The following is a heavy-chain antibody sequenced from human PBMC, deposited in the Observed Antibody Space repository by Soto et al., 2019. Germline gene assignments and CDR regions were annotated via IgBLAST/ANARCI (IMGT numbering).Heavy chain of an antibody. CDR2: INPSGGST. J-gene: IGHJ5*02. CDR3: ARGGPRYSSSWYNWFDP. CDR1: GYTFTSYS. V-gene: IGHV1-46*01. D-gene: IGHD6-13*01. Sequence: AVKVSCKASGYTFTSYSMHWVRQAPGQGLEWMGIINPSGGSTTYAQKFQGRFTISRDNSKNTLYLQMNSLRAGDTAVYYCARGGPRYSSSWYNWFDPWGQGTLVTVSS.